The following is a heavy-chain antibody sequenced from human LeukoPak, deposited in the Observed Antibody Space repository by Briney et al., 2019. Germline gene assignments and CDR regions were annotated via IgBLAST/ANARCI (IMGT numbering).Heavy chain of an antibody. V-gene: IGHV4-34*01. Sequence: SETLSLTCAVYGGSFSGYYWSWIRQPPGNGLEWIGEINHSGSTNYNPSLKSRVTISVDTSKNQFSLKLSSVTAADTAVYYCAIGGSWSDYWGQGTLVTVSS. J-gene: IGHJ4*02. D-gene: IGHD6-13*01. CDR1: GGSFSGYY. CDR3: AIGGSWSDY. CDR2: INHSGST.